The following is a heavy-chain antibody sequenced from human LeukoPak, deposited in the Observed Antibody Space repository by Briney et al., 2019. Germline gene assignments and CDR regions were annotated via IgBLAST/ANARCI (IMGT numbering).Heavy chain of an antibody. J-gene: IGHJ4*02. CDR2: IYYSGST. V-gene: IGHV4-39*01. CDR3: GVVQLAHFDY. CDR1: GGSISSSSYY. Sequence: SETLSLACTVSGGSISSSSYYWGWIRQPPGKGLEWIGSIYYSGSTYYNPSLKSRVTISVDTSKNQFSLKLSSVTAADTAVYYCGVVQLAHFDYWGQGNLVTVSS. D-gene: IGHD6-13*01.